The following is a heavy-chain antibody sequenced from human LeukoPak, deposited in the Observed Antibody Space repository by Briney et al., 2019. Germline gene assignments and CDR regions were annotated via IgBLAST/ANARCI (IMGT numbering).Heavy chain of an antibody. V-gene: IGHV4-59*01. Sequence: SETLSLTCTVSGGSISTYYWSWIRQPPGKGLEWIGYIYYSGSTNYNPSLKSRVTISVDTSKNQFSLRLTSVTAADTAVYYCARGGTGNLDYWGQGTLVTVSS. CDR2: IYYSGST. CDR1: GGSISTYY. D-gene: IGHD7-27*01. J-gene: IGHJ4*02. CDR3: ARGGTGNLDY.